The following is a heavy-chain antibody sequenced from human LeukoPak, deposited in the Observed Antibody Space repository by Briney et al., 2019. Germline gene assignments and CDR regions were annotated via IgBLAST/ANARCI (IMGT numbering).Heavy chain of an antibody. CDR2: IIPIFGTA. V-gene: IGHV1-69*05. D-gene: IGHD2-2*01. CDR3: ARFVLVPAALDY. J-gene: IGHJ4*02. CDR1: GGTFSSYA. Sequence: SVKVSCKASGGTFSSYAISWVRQAPGQGLEWMGGIIPIFGTANYAQKFQGRVTITTDESTSAAYMELSSLRSEDTAVYYCARFVLVPAALDYWGQGTLVTVSS.